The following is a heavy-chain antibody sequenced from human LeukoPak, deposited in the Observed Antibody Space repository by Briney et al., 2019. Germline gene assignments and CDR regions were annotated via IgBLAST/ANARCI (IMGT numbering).Heavy chain of an antibody. CDR1: GFTFSSYA. CDR2: ISYDGSNK. D-gene: IGHD6-13*01. J-gene: IGHJ4*02. CDR3: AREWQGGIAAAGTRIEGDY. Sequence: GGSLRLSCAASGFTFSSYAMHSVRQAPGKGLEWVAVISYDGSNKYYADSVKGRFTISRDNSKNTLYLQMNSLRVEDTAVYYCAREWQGGIAAAGTRIEGDYWGQGTLVAVSS. V-gene: IGHV3-30*04.